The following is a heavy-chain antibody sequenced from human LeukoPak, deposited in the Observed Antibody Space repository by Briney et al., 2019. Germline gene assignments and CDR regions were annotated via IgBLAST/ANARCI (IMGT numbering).Heavy chain of an antibody. D-gene: IGHD6-13*01. Sequence: SETLSLTCTVSGGSISSSNYCWGWIRQPPGKGLEWIAYIYSSGSTYYNPSLKSRVTISVDTSKNQFSLKLSSVTAADTAVYYCARQALGVQLVGFDYWGQGTLVTVSS. V-gene: IGHV4-39*01. CDR1: GGSISSSNYC. J-gene: IGHJ4*02. CDR2: IYSSGST. CDR3: ARQALGVQLVGFDY.